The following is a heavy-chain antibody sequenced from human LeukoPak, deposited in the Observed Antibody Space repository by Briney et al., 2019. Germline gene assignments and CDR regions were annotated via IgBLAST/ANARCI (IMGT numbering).Heavy chain of an antibody. CDR1: GGTFTSYA. CDR2: IIPIFGTA. CDR3: AKEDTRFGDLSPAY. Sequence: SVKVSCKASGGTFTSYAISWVRQAPGQGLEWMGGIIPIFGTANYAQKFQGRVTITADESTSTAYMELSSLRSEDTAVFYCAKEDTRFGDLSPAYWGQGTLVTVSS. J-gene: IGHJ4*02. V-gene: IGHV1-69*13. D-gene: IGHD3-10*01.